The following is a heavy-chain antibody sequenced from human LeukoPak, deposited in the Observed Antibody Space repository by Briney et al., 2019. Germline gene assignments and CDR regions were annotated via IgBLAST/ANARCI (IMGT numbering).Heavy chain of an antibody. CDR2: IYSGGST. CDR3: AKDSRYDFWSGDSEYYFDY. V-gene: IGHV3-53*05. CDR1: GFTVSSNY. D-gene: IGHD3-3*01. Sequence: PGGSLRLSCAASGFTVSSNYMSWVRQAPGKGLEWVSVIYSGGSTYYADSVKGRFTISRDNSKNTLYLQMNSLRAEDTAVYYCAKDSRYDFWSGDSEYYFDYWGQGTLVTVSS. J-gene: IGHJ4*02.